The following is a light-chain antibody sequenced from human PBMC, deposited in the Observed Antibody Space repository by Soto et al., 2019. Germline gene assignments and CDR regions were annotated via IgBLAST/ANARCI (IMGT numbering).Light chain of an antibody. CDR2: DVS. J-gene: IGKJ1*01. Sequence: DIQMTQSPFTVSAYVGDSVTITCRASQSITTWLAWYQQRPGKAPKLLIYDVSSLQSGVPSRFSGSGSGTEFTLTISSLQPDDFATYYGQHYKMYSPWTFGQGTKVEIK. CDR1: QSITTW. V-gene: IGKV1-5*01. CDR3: QHYKMYSPWT.